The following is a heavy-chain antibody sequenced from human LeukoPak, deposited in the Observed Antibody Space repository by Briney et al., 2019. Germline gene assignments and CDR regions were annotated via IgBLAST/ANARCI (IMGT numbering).Heavy chain of an antibody. J-gene: IGHJ4*02. V-gene: IGHV3-30*03. CDR3: NTYHFDH. CDR1: GFTFSSYG. D-gene: IGHD2-2*01. CDR2: ISYDGSNK. Sequence: GRSLRLSCAASGFTFSSYGMHWVRQAPGKGLEWVAVISYDGSNKYYADSVKGRFTISRDNSKNTLYLQMNSLRAEDTAVYYCNTYHFDHWGQGTLVTVSS.